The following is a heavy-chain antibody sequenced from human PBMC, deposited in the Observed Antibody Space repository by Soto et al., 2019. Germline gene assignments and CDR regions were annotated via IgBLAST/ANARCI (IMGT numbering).Heavy chain of an antibody. D-gene: IGHD3-10*01. CDR2: VYYSGSI. Sequence: SETLSLTCTVSGGSISGYYWCWIRQPPGKGLEWIGYVYYSGSIKYNPSLKSRVTISVDTSKMQLSLSLSSVTAADTAVYDCARDYFLYYFDHWGQGTQVTVSS. CDR3: ARDYFLYYFDH. V-gene: IGHV4-59*01. J-gene: IGHJ4*02. CDR1: GGSISGYY.